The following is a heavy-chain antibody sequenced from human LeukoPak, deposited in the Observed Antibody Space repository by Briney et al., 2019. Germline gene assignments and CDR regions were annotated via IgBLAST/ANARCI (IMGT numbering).Heavy chain of an antibody. J-gene: IGHJ2*01. D-gene: IGHD4-17*01. V-gene: IGHV4-59*12. CDR3: AREGNTVTTRWYFDL. CDR1: SGSISSYY. CDR2: IYYSGST. Sequence: KSSETLSLTCTVSSGSISSYYWSWIRQPPGKGLEWIGYIYYSGSTNYNPSLKSRVTISVDTSKNQFSLKLSSVTAADTAVYYCAREGNTVTTRWYFDLWGRGTLVTVSS.